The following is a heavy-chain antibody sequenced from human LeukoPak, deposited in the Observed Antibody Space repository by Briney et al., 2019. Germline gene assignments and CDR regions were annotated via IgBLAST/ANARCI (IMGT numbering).Heavy chain of an antibody. V-gene: IGHV3-53*01. D-gene: IGHD6-13*01. CDR1: GFTVSSNY. CDR2: IYSGGST. CDR3: ARVQPRRIAAAASIGYFQH. Sequence: GGSLRLSCAASGFTVSSNYMSWVRQAPGKGLEWVSVIYSGGSTYYADSVKGRFTISRDNSKNTLYLQMNSLRAEDTAVYYCARVQPRRIAAAASIGYFQHWGQGTLVTVSS. J-gene: IGHJ1*01.